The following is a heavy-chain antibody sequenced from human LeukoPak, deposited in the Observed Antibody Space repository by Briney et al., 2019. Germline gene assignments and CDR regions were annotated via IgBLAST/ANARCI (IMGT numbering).Heavy chain of an antibody. Sequence: PGGSLRLSCAASGFTFSSYSMNWVRQAPGKGLEWIGYIYFNKRTNYSPSLKSRVTISGDTSKNQFSLKLSSVTAADTAVYYCASRGPTDYYGMDVWGQGTTVTVSS. J-gene: IGHJ6*02. CDR3: ASRGPTDYYGMDV. V-gene: IGHV4-59*01. CDR1: GFTFSSYS. CDR2: IYFNKRT.